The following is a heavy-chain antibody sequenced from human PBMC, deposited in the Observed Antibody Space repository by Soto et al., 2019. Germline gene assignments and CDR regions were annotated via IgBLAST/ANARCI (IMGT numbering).Heavy chain of an antibody. J-gene: IGHJ4*02. D-gene: IGHD6-19*01. Sequence: QVQLQESGPGLVKPSQTLSLTCTVSGGSISSGGYYWSWIRQHPGKGLEWIGYIYYSGSTYYNPSLKSRVTISVDTSKNQFSLKLSSVTAADTAVYYCARMSIPRAVAVTTLTDYWGQGTLVTVSS. CDR3: ARMSIPRAVAVTTLTDY. CDR1: GGSISSGGYY. V-gene: IGHV4-31*03. CDR2: IYYSGST.